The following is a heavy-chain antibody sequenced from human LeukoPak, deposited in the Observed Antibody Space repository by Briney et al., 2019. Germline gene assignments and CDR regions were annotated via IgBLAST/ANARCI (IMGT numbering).Heavy chain of an antibody. J-gene: IGHJ4*02. V-gene: IGHV4-34*01. CDR2: INHSGST. CDR3: ARGSNYYGLGY. CDR1: GGSFSGYY. Sequence: SETLSLTCAVYGGSFSGYYWSWNRQPPGKGLEWIGEINHSGSTNYNPSLKSRVTISVDTSKNQFSLKLSSVTAADTAVYYCARGSNYYGLGYWGQGTLVTVSS. D-gene: IGHD3-10*01.